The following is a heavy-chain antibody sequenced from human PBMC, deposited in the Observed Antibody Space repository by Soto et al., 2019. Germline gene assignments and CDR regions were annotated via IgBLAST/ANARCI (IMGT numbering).Heavy chain of an antibody. D-gene: IGHD1-1*01. Sequence: EVQLVESGGGLVQPGGSVRLSCAAAGFTFNRYSMNWVRQSPGRGLEWLSYISGSGYTTYYAGSVKGRFTISRDNAKNSLFLQMTSLRDEYTAVYYCARGDDFSYFDPWGQGTLVTVSS. V-gene: IGHV3-48*02. CDR3: ARGDDFSYFDP. CDR2: ISGSGYTT. CDR1: GFTFNRYS. J-gene: IGHJ5*02.